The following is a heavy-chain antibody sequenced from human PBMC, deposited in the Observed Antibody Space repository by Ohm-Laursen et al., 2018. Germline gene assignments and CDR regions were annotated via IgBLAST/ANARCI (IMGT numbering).Heavy chain of an antibody. CDR2: IIPIFGTA. CDR3: ALDEMIVVAPRGDDAFDI. D-gene: IGHD3-22*01. J-gene: IGHJ3*02. V-gene: IGHV1-69*01. CDR1: GGTFSSYA. Sequence: SSVKVSCKASGGTFSSYAISWVRQAPGQGLEWMGGIIPIFGTANYAQKFQGRVTITADESTSTAYMKLSSLRSEDTAVYYCALDEMIVVAPRGDDAFDIWGQGTMVTVSS.